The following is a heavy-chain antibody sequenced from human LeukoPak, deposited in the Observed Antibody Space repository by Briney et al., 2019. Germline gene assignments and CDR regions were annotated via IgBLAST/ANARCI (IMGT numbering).Heavy chain of an antibody. CDR2: IYGTTATT. J-gene: IGHJ4*02. Sequence: GGSLRLSCEASGFTFRNYAISWVRQAPGKGLEWVSSIYGTTATTYYADSVKGRVTISRDNSRNMVYLQMNSLRAEDTAVHYCAKDRTYHSDFSAYYFSPPLQQYWGQGTLVTVSS. CDR3: AKDRTYHSDFSAYYFSPPLQQY. D-gene: IGHD3-22*01. CDR1: GFTFRNYA. V-gene: IGHV3-23*01.